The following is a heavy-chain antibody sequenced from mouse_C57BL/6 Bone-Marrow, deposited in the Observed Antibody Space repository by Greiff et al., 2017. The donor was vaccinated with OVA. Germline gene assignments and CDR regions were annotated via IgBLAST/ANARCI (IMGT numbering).Heavy chain of an antibody. CDR1: GFNIKDDY. CDR2: IDPENGDT. V-gene: IGHV14-4*01. J-gene: IGHJ4*01. CDR3: TTATVVATPPGTDAMDY. D-gene: IGHD1-1*01. Sequence: EVKLVESGAELVRPGASVKLSCTASGFNIKDDYMHWVKQRPEQGLEWIGWIDPENGDTEYASKFQGKATITADTSSNTAYLQLSILTSEDTAVYYCTTATVVATPPGTDAMDYWGQGTSVTVSS.